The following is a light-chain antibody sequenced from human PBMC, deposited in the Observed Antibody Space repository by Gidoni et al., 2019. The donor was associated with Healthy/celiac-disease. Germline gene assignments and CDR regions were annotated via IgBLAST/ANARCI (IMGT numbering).Light chain of an antibody. V-gene: IGLV3-1*01. CDR3: QAWDSSHYV. J-gene: IGLJ1*01. CDR1: KLGDKS. Sequence: SYELTQPPSVSVSPGQTASITCSGDKLGDKSACWYQQKPGRSPVLVIYQDSKRPSGIPERFSGSNSGNTATLTISGTQAMDEADYYCQAWDSSHYVFGTGTKVTVL. CDR2: QDS.